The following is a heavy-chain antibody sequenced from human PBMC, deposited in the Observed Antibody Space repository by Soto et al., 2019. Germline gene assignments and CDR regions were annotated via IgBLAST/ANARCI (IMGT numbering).Heavy chain of an antibody. V-gene: IGHV3-9*01. J-gene: IGHJ4*02. Sequence: SLRLACAACEFSFEDYAMAGVRQTTGKGLECVSYITWNSGYIGYADSVKGRFTISRDNANNSLYLQMKSLKPEATAFYYCAKALYASSSTSLDYWGQGTLLTVSS. D-gene: IGHD6-6*01. CDR1: EFSFEDYA. CDR2: ITWNSGYI. CDR3: AKALYASSSTSLDY.